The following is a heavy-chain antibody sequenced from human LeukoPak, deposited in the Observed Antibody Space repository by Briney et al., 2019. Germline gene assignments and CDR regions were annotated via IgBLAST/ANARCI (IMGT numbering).Heavy chain of an antibody. Sequence: SETLSLTCAVYGGSFSGYYWSWIRQPPGKGLEWIGEINHSGSTNYNPSLKSRVTISVDTSKNQFSLKLSSVTAADTAVYYCARGKITMVREVSGGFFDYWGQGTLVTVSS. CDR2: INHSGST. CDR1: GGSFSGYY. V-gene: IGHV4-34*01. CDR3: ARGKITMVREVSGGFFDY. J-gene: IGHJ4*02. D-gene: IGHD3-10*01.